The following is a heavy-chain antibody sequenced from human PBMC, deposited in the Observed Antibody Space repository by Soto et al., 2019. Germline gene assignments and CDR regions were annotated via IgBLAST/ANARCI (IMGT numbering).Heavy chain of an antibody. CDR1: GFTFSSYA. CDR3: ARDYMTTEGNWFDP. CDR2: ISYDGSNK. J-gene: IGHJ5*02. D-gene: IGHD4-4*01. Sequence: QVQLVESGGGVVQPGRSLRLSCAASGFTFSSYAMHWVRQAPGKGLEWVAVISYDGSNKYYADSVKGRFTISRDNSKNTLYLQMNSLRAEDTAVYYCARDYMTTEGNWFDPWGQGTLVTVSS. V-gene: IGHV3-30-3*01.